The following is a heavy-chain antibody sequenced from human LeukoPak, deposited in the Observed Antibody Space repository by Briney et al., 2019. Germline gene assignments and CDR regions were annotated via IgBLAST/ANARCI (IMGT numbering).Heavy chain of an antibody. CDR1: GFTFSSYW. J-gene: IGHJ6*02. CDR2: ISYDGSNK. Sequence: GGSLRLSCAASGFTFSSYWMNWVRQAPGKGLEWVAVISYDGSNKYYADSVKGRFTISRDNAKNSLYLQMNSLRAEDTAVYYCARDHPGIVVVTGFYYYYYGMDVWGQGTTVTVSS. D-gene: IGHD2-21*02. CDR3: ARDHPGIVVVTGFYYYYYGMDV. V-gene: IGHV3-30*03.